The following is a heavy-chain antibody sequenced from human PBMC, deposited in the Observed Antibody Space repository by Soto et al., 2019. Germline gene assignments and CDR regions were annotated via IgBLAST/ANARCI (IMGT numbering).Heavy chain of an antibody. Sequence: PGESLKISCKGSGYSFTSYWIGWVRQMPGKGLEWMGIIYPGDSDTRYSPSFQGQVTISADKSISTAYLQWSSLKASDTAMYYCARHLYLCSGGSCSYNYYYYYGMDVWGQGTTVTVSS. CDR1: GYSFTSYW. V-gene: IGHV5-51*01. D-gene: IGHD2-15*01. CDR2: IYPGDSDT. CDR3: ARHLYLCSGGSCSYNYYYYYGMDV. J-gene: IGHJ6*02.